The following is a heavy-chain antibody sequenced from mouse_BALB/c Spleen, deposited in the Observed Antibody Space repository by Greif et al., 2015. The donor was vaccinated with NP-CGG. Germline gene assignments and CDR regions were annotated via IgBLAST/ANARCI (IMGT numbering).Heavy chain of an antibody. CDR1: GDSITSGY. D-gene: IGHD1-1*01. Sequence: EVKLVESGPSLVKPSQTLSLTCSVTGDSITSGYWNWIRKFPGNKLEYMGYISYSGSTYYNPSLKSRISITRDTSKNQYYLQLNSVTTEDTATYYCARSTTVVATDWYFDVWGAGTTVTVSS. CDR2: ISYSGST. J-gene: IGHJ1*01. CDR3: ARSTTVVATDWYFDV. V-gene: IGHV3-8*02.